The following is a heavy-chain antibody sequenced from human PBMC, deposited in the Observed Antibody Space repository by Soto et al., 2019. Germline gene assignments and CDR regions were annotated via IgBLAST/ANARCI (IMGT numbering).Heavy chain of an antibody. CDR3: ASWAGYYYDSSGYYLDAFDI. CDR2: IIPIFGTA. V-gene: IGHV1-69*13. J-gene: IGHJ3*02. Sequence: VASVKVSCKASGGTFSSYAISWVRQAPGQGLEWMGGIIPIFGTANYAQKFQGRVTITADESTSTAYMELSSLRSEDTAVYYCASWAGYYYDSSGYYLDAFDIWGQGTMVTVS. D-gene: IGHD3-22*01. CDR1: GGTFSSYA.